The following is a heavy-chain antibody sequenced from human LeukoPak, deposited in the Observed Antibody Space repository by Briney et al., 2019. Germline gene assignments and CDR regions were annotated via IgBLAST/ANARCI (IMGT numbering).Heavy chain of an antibody. CDR1: GFTLSSYS. CDR2: ISSSSSYI. Sequence: GSLRLSCSASGFTLSSYSMNWVRQAPGKRLGWVSSISSSSSYIYYADSVKGRFTISRDNAKNSLYLQMNSLRAADTAVYYCARGMRGDWFDPWGQGTLVTVSS. CDR3: ARGMRGDWFDP. D-gene: IGHD3-16*01. J-gene: IGHJ5*02. V-gene: IGHV3-21*01.